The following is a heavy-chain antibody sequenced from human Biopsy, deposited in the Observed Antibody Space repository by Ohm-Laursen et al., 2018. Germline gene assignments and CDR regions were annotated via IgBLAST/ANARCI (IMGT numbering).Heavy chain of an antibody. V-gene: IGHV1-2*02. CDR1: GYTFTDSY. CDR2: INPNSGGT. J-gene: IGHJ2*01. D-gene: IGHD1-26*01. CDR3: ARGGLNYWYFDL. Sequence: SVKVSCKASGYTFTDSYMHWVRQAPGQGLEWMGWINPNSGGTNYAQKFQGRVTMTRDTSMSTAYMELNRLRSDDTAVYYCARGGLNYWYFDLWGRGSLVTVS.